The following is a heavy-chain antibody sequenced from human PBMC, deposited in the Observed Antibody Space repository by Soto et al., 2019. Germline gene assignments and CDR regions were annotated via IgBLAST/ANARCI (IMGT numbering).Heavy chain of an antibody. Sequence: QVQLVQSGAEVKKPGASVKVSFNASGYTLTRYAMHWVRQAPGQGLEWMGWINAGNGNTKYSQKFQGRVTITRDTSASTAYMELSSLRSEDTAVYYCARTVGYYYGMDVWGQGTTVTVSS. CDR2: INAGNGNT. CDR1: GYTLTRYA. J-gene: IGHJ6*02. CDR3: ARTVGYYYGMDV. V-gene: IGHV1-3*01. D-gene: IGHD4-17*01.